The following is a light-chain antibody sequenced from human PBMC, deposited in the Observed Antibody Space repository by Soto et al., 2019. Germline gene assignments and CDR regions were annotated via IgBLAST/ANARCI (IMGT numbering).Light chain of an antibody. CDR1: QSVSSSY. Sequence: EIVLTQSPGTLSLSPGERATLSCRASQSVSSSYLSCYQQKPGQAPRLLIYGASSRATGIPDRFSGSGSGTEFTLTISRLEPEDFAVYYCQQYGSSPPITFGQGKRLEIK. CDR2: GAS. J-gene: IGKJ5*01. CDR3: QQYGSSPPIT. V-gene: IGKV3-20*01.